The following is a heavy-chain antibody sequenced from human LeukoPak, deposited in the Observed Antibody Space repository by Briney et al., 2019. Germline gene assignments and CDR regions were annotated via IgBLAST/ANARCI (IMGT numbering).Heavy chain of an antibody. V-gene: IGHV3-48*01. CDR2: ISSSSSTI. CDR1: GFTFSSYS. Sequence: SGGSLRLSCAASGFTFSSYSMNWVRQAPGKGLEWVSYISSSSSTIYYADSVKGRFTISRDNAKNSLYLQMNSLRAEDTAVYYCASPALYCSSTSCYGLWGQGTLVTVSS. J-gene: IGHJ4*02. D-gene: IGHD2-2*01. CDR3: ASPALYCSSTSCYGL.